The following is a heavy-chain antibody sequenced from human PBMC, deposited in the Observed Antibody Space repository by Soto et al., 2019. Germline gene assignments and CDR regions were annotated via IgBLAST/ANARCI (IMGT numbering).Heavy chain of an antibody. V-gene: IGHV4-59*01. CDR2: IYYSGST. CDR1: GCSIRSYY. D-gene: IGHD4-17*01. CDR3: ARRYGYAFDI. J-gene: IGHJ3*02. Sequence: SETLSLTCTVSGCSIRSYYWSWIRQPPGKGLEWIGYIYYSGSTNYNPSLKSRVTISVDTSKNQFSLKLSSVTAADTAVYYCARRYGYAFDIWGQGTMVT.